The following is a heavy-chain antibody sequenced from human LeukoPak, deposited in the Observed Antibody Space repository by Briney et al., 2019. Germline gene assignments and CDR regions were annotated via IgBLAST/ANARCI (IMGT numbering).Heavy chain of an antibody. CDR3: APERFLEPLVDY. V-gene: IGHV3-23*01. Sequence: GGSLRLSCAASGFTFSTHAMTWVRQAPGKGLEWVSTISGGGGSTYYADSVKGRFTVSRDNSENTLSLQMNSLRAEDTAAYYCAPERFLEPLVDYWGQGTLVTVSS. CDR1: GFTFSTHA. J-gene: IGHJ4*02. D-gene: IGHD3-3*01. CDR2: ISGGGGST.